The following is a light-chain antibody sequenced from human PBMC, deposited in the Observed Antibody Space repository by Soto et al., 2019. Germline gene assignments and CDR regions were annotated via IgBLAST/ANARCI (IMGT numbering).Light chain of an antibody. J-gene: IGKJ1*01. CDR3: QQYNDYSWT. V-gene: IGKV1-5*03. Sequence: IQMTQSPSTLSASVGDRVAITCRASQSIGIWLAWYQKKPGKAPRFLVYKASTLQTGVLSRFSGSGSGTEFTLTISSLQPDDFATYYCQQYNDYSWTFGQGTKVEIQ. CDR1: QSIGIW. CDR2: KAS.